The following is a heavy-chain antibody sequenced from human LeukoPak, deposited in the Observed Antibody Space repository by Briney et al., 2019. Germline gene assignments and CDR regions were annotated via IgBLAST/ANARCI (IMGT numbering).Heavy chain of an antibody. D-gene: IGHD1-26*01. CDR1: GYSISSGDY. Sequence: SETLSLTCTVSGYSISSGDYWSWLRQPPGKGLEWIGEINDSESTNYNPSLKSRVTISVDTSKNQFSLKLSSVTAADTAVYYCARLVGATSRSAFDIWGQGTMVTVSS. CDR2: INDSEST. J-gene: IGHJ3*02. CDR3: ARLVGATSRSAFDI. V-gene: IGHV4-38-2*02.